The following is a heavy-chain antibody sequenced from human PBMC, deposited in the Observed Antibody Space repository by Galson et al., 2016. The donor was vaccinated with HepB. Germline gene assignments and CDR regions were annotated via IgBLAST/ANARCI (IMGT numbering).Heavy chain of an antibody. V-gene: IGHV4-4*02. CDR2: IYHNGST. CDR3: SRAPEDHLVMFGYFHYGMDV. Sequence: SETLSLTCAVSGGSITSATWWNWVRQSPGKGLEWIGEIYHNGSTNYSPSLKSRVTISVDKSKNQFSLKLTSVSAADTAVYYCSRAPEDHLVMFGYFHYGMDVWGHGGSVTVSS. CDR1: GGSITSATW. D-gene: IGHD2/OR15-2a*01. J-gene: IGHJ6*02.